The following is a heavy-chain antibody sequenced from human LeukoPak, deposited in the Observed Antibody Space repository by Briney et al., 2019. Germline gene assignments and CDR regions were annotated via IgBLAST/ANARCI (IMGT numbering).Heavy chain of an antibody. Sequence: SETLSFTCTVSGGSISRTSYYWGWIRQPPGKGLEWIETFYYSGSTYYNPSLKSRVTISVDTSKNQFSLKLSSVTAADTAVYYCASGSGYFFDYWGQGTLVTVSS. CDR3: ASGSGYFFDY. CDR1: GGSISRTSYY. J-gene: IGHJ4*02. CDR2: FYYSGST. D-gene: IGHD1-14*01. V-gene: IGHV4-39*01.